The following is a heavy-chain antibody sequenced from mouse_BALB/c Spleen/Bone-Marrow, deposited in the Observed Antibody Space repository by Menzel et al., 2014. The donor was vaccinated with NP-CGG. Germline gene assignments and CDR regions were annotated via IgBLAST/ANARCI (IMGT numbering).Heavy chain of an antibody. CDR3: ASYRYGWYVEG. D-gene: IGHD2-14*01. Sequence: DVHLVESGAELVQPVASVKLSCTASGFHINDTYLHWVKQRPEQGLDWIGRIDPAIFTKYDPKFQGKATITADTSSNTAYLHLSSLTSEDTAVYYCASYRYGWYVEGWGAGTPVTVSS. V-gene: IGHV14-3*02. CDR2: IDPAIFT. J-gene: IGHJ1*01. CDR1: GFHINDTY.